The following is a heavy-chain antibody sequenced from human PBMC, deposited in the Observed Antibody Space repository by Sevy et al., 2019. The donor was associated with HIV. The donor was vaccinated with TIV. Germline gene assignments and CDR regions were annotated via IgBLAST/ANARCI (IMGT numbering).Heavy chain of an antibody. J-gene: IGHJ4*02. CDR3: ARAYCSGGSCYSLAY. CDR2: ISAHNGDT. D-gene: IGHD2-15*01. Sequence: ASVKVSCKTSGYTFTSYRITWVRQAPGQGLEWMGWISAHNGDTNYAQKLQGRVTMISETSTSTAYMVLRSLRSDDTAIHYCARAYCSGGSCYSLAYWGQGTLVTVSS. V-gene: IGHV1-18*01. CDR1: GYTFTSYR.